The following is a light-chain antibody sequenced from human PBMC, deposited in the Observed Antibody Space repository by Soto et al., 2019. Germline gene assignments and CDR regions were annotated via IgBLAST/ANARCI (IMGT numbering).Light chain of an antibody. CDR1: SSDVGGYNY. J-gene: IGLJ1*01. V-gene: IGLV2-8*01. CDR2: EVT. Sequence: QSVLTQPPSASGAPGQSFTISCTGTSSDVGGYNYVSWYQQEPGKAPRLMIYEVTKRPSGVPDRFSDSKSGNTASLTVSGLQAGDEGDYSGSNNPYVFGTGTKVTVL. CDR3: SNNPYV.